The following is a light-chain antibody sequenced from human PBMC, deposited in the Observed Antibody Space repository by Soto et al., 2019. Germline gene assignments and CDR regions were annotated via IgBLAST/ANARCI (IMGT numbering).Light chain of an antibody. V-gene: IGKV3-20*01. CDR3: QQYGSSPYT. Sequence: EILLTHSPGTLSLSPGERATLSCRASQSVRNNYVAWYQQKPGQAPRLLISGASGRATGIPDRFSGSGSGADFTLTISRLEPGDFAVYYCQQYGSSPYTFGQGTKLEI. J-gene: IGKJ2*01. CDR2: GAS. CDR1: QSVRNNY.